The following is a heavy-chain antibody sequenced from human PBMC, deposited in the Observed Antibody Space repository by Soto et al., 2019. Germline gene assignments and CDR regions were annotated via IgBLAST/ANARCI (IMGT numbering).Heavy chain of an antibody. CDR1: GFTFSSYS. V-gene: IGHV3-21*01. CDR2: ISSSSSYI. D-gene: IGHD3-22*01. J-gene: IGHJ6*02. CDR3: ARAKITMIVVVIGGMDV. Sequence: GGSLRLSCAASGFTFSSYSMNWVRQAPGKGLEWVSSISSSSSYIYYADSVKGRFTISRDNAKNSLYLQMNSLRAEDTAVYYCARAKITMIVVVIGGMDVWGQGTTVTVS.